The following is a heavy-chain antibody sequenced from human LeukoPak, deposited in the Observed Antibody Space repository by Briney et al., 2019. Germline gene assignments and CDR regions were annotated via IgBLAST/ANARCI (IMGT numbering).Heavy chain of an antibody. CDR1: GGSISSSSYY. Sequence: SETLSLTCTVSGGSISSSSYYWGWIRQPPGKGLEWIGSIYYSGSTYYNPSLRSRVTISVDTSKNQFSLKLSSVTAADTAVYYCARASWGSGVATITGALDIWGQGTMVTVSS. J-gene: IGHJ3*02. CDR3: ARASWGSGVATITGALDI. D-gene: IGHD5-12*01. V-gene: IGHV4-39*07. CDR2: IYYSGST.